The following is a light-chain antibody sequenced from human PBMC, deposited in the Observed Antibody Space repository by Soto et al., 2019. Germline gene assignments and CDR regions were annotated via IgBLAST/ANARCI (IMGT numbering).Light chain of an antibody. CDR1: QSISTW. V-gene: IGKV1-5*01. J-gene: IGKJ2*01. CDR3: QQYNSYTT. CDR2: DAS. Sequence: DIQMTQSPSTLSASVGDRVTITCRASQSISTWLSWYQQKPGKAPKLLIYDASSLQSGVPSRFSGHGSGTDFTLTISSLQPDDFATYYCQQYNSYTTFGQGTTVDIK.